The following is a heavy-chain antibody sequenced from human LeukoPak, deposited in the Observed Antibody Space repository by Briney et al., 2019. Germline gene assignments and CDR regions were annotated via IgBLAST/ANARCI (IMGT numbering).Heavy chain of an antibody. V-gene: IGHV1-18*04. D-gene: IGHD3-9*01. CDR3: ATRLRYFDSTDAFDI. J-gene: IGHJ3*02. Sequence: ASVKVSCKASGYTFTGYYMHWVRQAPGQGLEWMGWITAYNGNTNYAQKLQGRVTMTTDTSTSTAYMELSSLRSEDTAVYYCATRLRYFDSTDAFDIWGQGTMVTVSS. CDR1: GYTFTGYY. CDR2: ITAYNGNT.